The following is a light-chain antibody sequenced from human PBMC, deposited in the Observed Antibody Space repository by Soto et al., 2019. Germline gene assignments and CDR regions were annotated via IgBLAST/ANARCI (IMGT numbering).Light chain of an antibody. Sequence: DIQMTQSPSTVSASIGDRVTITCRASKSISSWLAWYQPKPGKAPKVLIYDASSFESGVPSRFSGSGSGTEFTLTISSLQPDDFATYYCQQYNSYSYTFGQG. CDR1: KSISSW. V-gene: IGKV1-5*01. J-gene: IGKJ2*01. CDR2: DAS. CDR3: QQYNSYSYT.